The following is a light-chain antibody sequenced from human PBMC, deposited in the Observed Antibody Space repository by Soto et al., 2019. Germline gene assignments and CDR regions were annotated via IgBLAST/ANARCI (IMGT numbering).Light chain of an antibody. J-gene: IGLJ3*02. CDR2: DVY. V-gene: IGLV2-14*01. CDR3: ISYTSSSTWV. CDR1: SSDVGAYNL. Sequence: QSALTQPASVSGSPGQSITISCTGTSSDVGAYNLVSWYQQHPGRAPKLMIYDVYDRPSGVSDRFSGSRSGNTASLTISGLQAEDESHYYCISYTSSSTWVFGGGTKLTVL.